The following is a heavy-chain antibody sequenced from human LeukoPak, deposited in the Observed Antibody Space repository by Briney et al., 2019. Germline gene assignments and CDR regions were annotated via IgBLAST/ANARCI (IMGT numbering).Heavy chain of an antibody. CDR3: ARGYSSGWSSWGYYYCYYMDV. CDR2: IYYSGST. CDR1: GGSISSASYYY. J-gene: IGHJ6*03. Sequence: SETLSRTSTVSGGSISSASYYYWGWIRQPPGKGLEWIWSIYYSGSTYYNPSLKSRVTISVDTSKNQFSLKLSSVTAADTAVYYCARGYSSGWSSWGYYYCYYMDVWGKGTTVTVSS. V-gene: IGHV4-39*07. D-gene: IGHD6-19*01.